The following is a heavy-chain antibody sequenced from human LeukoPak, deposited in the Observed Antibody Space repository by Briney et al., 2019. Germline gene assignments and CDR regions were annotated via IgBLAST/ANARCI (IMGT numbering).Heavy chain of an antibody. D-gene: IGHD4-17*01. Sequence: GGSLRLSCAASGFTFSNAWMSWVRQAPGKGLEWVGRIKSKTDGGTTDYAAPVKGRFTISRDDSKNTLYLQMNSLKTEDTAVSYCTTAYDYGDPYYFDYWGQGTLVTVSS. V-gene: IGHV3-15*01. J-gene: IGHJ4*02. CDR2: IKSKTDGGTT. CDR1: GFTFSNAW. CDR3: TTAYDYGDPYYFDY.